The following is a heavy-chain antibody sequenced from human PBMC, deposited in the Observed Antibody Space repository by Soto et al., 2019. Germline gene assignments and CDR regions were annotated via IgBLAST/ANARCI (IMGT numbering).Heavy chain of an antibody. CDR1: GYTFSTSG. Sequence: GASVKVSCKASGYTFSTSGMSWLRQAPGQGLEWMGWISTYNGDTNDAQKFQDRVTMTSDTSTSTAYMELRSLRSDDTAVYYCARVTGTTNNWFDPWGQGTLVTVSS. CDR2: ISTYNGDT. J-gene: IGHJ5*02. V-gene: IGHV1-18*01. D-gene: IGHD1-20*01. CDR3: ARVTGTTNNWFDP.